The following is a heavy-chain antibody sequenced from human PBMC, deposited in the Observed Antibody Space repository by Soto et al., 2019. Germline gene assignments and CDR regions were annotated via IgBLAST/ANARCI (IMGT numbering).Heavy chain of an antibody. CDR2: IFPIFGTA. CDR1: GGTFSSYA. CDR3: ALPRGVDTAFVQGYYFDY. J-gene: IGHJ4*02. Sequence: QVQLVQSGAEVKKPGSSVKVSCKASGGTFSSYAFSWVRQAPGHGLEWMGGIFPIFGTANYAQNFQGRVTITADESTRTSYMEVSSLRSEDAAMYYCALPRGVDTAFVQGYYFDYWGQGTLVTVSS. D-gene: IGHD5-18*01. V-gene: IGHV1-69*01.